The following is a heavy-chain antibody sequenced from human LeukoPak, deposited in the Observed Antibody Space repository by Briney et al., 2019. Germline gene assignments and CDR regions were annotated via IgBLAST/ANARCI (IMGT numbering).Heavy chain of an antibody. D-gene: IGHD4-17*01. J-gene: IGHJ4*02. CDR2: INNSGNTI. Sequence: GGSLRLSCMQSGYSSTINTTSWDPHAPGEGLGWVSYINNSGNTIYYADSVKGRFTTSRDNAKNSLHLQMNSLRVDDTAVYYCARDDTVTRVPFDYWGQGTLVTVSS. CDR3: ARDDTVTRVPFDY. V-gene: IGHV3-48*03. CDR1: GYSSTINT.